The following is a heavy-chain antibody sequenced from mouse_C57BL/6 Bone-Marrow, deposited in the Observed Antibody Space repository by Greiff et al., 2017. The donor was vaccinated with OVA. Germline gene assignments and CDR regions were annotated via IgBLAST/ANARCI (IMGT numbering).Heavy chain of an antibody. V-gene: IGHV1-64*01. CDR2: IHPNSGST. CDR1: GYTFTSYW. CDR3: AREGYYCSRFLFDY. D-gene: IGHD1-1*01. J-gene: IGHJ2*01. Sequence: VQLQQPGAELVKPGASVKLSCKASGYTFTSYWMHWVKQRPGQGLEWIGMIHPNSGSTNYNEKFKSKATLTVDKSSSTAYMQLSSLTSEDSAVYYCAREGYYCSRFLFDYWGQGTTLTVSS.